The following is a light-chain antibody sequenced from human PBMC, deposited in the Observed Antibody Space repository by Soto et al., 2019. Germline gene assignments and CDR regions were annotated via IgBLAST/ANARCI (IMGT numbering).Light chain of an antibody. J-gene: IGKJ1*01. Sequence: EIVLTQSPGTLSLSPGERGTLSCRASQSVSTTYLAWYQQKPGQAPRLLIYGASSRATGIPDRFSGSGSGTDYTLTISRLEPEDFAVYYCQQYGSSPPRTFGQGTKVE. CDR1: QSVSTTY. CDR2: GAS. V-gene: IGKV3-20*01. CDR3: QQYGSSPPRT.